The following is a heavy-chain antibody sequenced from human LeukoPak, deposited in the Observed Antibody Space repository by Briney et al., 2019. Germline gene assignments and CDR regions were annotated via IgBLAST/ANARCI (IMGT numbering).Heavy chain of an antibody. J-gene: IGHJ4*02. CDR1: GFTFSSYS. CDR2: ISSSSSYI. Sequence: PGGSLRLSCAASGFTFSSYSMNWVRQAPGKGLEWVSSISSSSSYIYYADSVKGRFTISRDNAKNSLYLQMNSLRAEDTAVYYCARGRGFLGWVNTPYYFDYWGQGTLVTVSS. V-gene: IGHV3-21*01. D-gene: IGHD3-3*01. CDR3: ARGRGFLGWVNTPYYFDY.